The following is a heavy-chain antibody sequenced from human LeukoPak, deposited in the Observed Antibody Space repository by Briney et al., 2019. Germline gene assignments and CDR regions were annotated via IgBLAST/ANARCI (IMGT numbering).Heavy chain of an antibody. V-gene: IGHV3-21*01. CDR1: GFTFSSYS. CDR3: ARSSRAVAGRGFDY. J-gene: IGHJ4*02. D-gene: IGHD6-19*01. Sequence: GGSLRLSCAASGFTFSSYSMNWVRQAPGKGLEWVSSISSSSSYIYYADSVKGRFTISRDNAKNSLYLQMNSLRAEDTAVYYCARSSRAVAGRGFDYWGQGTLVTVSS. CDR2: ISSSSSYI.